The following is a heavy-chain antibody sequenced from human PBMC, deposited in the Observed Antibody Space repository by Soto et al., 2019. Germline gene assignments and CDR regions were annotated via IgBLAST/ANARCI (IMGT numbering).Heavy chain of an antibody. J-gene: IGHJ6*02. V-gene: IGHV1-69*13. D-gene: IGHD2-15*01. CDR1: GGTFSSYA. CDR2: IIPIFGTA. CDR3: ARGTFSGGCXGGSCYSRFYYYYGMDV. Sequence: ASVKVSCKASGGTFSSYAISWVRQAPGQGLEWMGGIIPIFGTANYAQKFQGRVTITADESTSTAYMELSSLRSEDTAVYYCARGTFSGGCXGGSCYSRFYYYYGMDVWGQGTTVTVSS.